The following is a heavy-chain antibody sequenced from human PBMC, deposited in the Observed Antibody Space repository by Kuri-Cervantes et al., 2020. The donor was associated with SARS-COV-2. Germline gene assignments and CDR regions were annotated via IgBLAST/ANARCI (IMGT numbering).Heavy chain of an antibody. CDR1: GFTFSSYG. CDR3: ARGGEGVSPNYDPYGMDV. Sequence: GESLKISCAASGFTFSSYGMHWVRQAPGKGLEWVAVIWYDGSNKYYADSVKGRFTISRDNSKNTLYLQMNSLRAEDTAVYYCARGGEGVSPNYDPYGMDVRGPGTTVTVSS. V-gene: IGHV3-33*01. D-gene: IGHD3-3*01. J-gene: IGHJ6*02. CDR2: IWYDGSNK.